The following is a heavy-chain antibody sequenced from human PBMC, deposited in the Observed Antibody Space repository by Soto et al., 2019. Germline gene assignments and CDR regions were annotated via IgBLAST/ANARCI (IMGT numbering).Heavy chain of an antibody. J-gene: IGHJ6*02. V-gene: IGHV1-69*13. CDR3: AKVRYSSPMGYYYGMDV. CDR1: RVAFSKFI. Sequence: SVKVSCKASRVAFSKFIVTWVRQAPGLGLEWVGGIIPIFGTANYAQKFQGIVTITADESTSTSYMEVNNLRSEDTAVYYCAKVRYSSPMGYYYGMDVWGQGTTVTVSS. D-gene: IGHD6-19*01. CDR2: IIPIFGTA.